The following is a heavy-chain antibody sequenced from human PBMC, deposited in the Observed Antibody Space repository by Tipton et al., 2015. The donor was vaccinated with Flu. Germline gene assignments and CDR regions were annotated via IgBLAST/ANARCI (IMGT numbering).Heavy chain of an antibody. Sequence: LRLSCTVSGGSISSYYWSWIRQPPGKGLEWIGYIYYSGSTNYNPSLKSRVTISVDTSKNQFSLKLSSVTAADTAVYYCARERYYYDSSGYYLLLDYWGQGTLVTVSS. CDR3: ARERYYYDSSGYYLLLDY. CDR2: IYYSGST. V-gene: IGHV4-59*01. CDR1: GGSISSYY. D-gene: IGHD3-22*01. J-gene: IGHJ4*02.